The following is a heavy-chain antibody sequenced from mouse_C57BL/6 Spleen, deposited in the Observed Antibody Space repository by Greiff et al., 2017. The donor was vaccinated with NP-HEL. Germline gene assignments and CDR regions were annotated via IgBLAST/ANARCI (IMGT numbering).Heavy chain of an antibody. V-gene: IGHV1-76*01. CDR3: AREMVTTLAMDY. CDR1: GYTFTDYY. CDR2: IYPGSGNT. Sequence: VQLQQSGAELVRPGASVKLSCKASGYTFTDYYINWVKQRPGQGLEWIARIYPGSGNTYYNEKFKGKATLTAEKSSSTAYMQLSSLTSEDSAVYFCAREMVTTLAMDYWGQGTLVTVSA. D-gene: IGHD2-2*01. J-gene: IGHJ3*01.